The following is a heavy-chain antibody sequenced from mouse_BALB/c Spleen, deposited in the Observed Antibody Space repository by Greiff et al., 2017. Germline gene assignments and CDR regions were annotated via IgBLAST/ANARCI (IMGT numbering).Heavy chain of an antibody. V-gene: IGHV3-6*02. D-gene: IGHD2-2*01. CDR2: ISYDGSN. CDR3: ARSYGNDGGGTFDY. J-gene: IGHJ2*01. CDR1: GYSITSCYY. Sequence: ESGPGLVKPSQSLSLTCSVTGYSITSCYYWNWIRQFPGNKLEWMGYISYDGSNNYNPSLKNRISITRDTSKNQFFLKLNSVTTEDTATYYCARSYGNDGGGTFDYWGQGTTLTVSS.